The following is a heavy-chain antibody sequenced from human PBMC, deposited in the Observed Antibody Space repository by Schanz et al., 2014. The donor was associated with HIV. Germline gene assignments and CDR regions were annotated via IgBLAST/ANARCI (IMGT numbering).Heavy chain of an antibody. CDR2: VNHSGDA. J-gene: IGHJ4*02. CDR1: GSSVTYFY. D-gene: IGHD5-12*01. V-gene: IGHV4-34*01. Sequence: QVQLHQWGAGLLKPSETLSLTCAVYGSSVTYFYWSWIRQSPGKGLEWIAEVNHSGDANHNPSLKSRVPISVDTSKNQFPLKLASVTAADTAVYYCARAKWPPRNRHFDFWGQGNLVTVS. CDR3: ARAKWPPRNRHFDF.